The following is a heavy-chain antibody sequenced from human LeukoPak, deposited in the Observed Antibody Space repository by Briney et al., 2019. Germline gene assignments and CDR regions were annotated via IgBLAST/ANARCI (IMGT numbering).Heavy chain of an antibody. CDR1: GGSISYYY. J-gene: IGHJ4*02. CDR3: ARGPTRYYFDY. D-gene: IGHD5-24*01. CDR2: IYYSGST. Sequence: SETLSLTCAVSGGSISYYYWSWIRQPPGKGLEWIGYIYYSGSTNYSPSLKSRVTISVDTSKNQFSLKLSSVTAAATAVYYCARGPTRYYFDYWGQGTLVTVSS. V-gene: IGHV4-59*01.